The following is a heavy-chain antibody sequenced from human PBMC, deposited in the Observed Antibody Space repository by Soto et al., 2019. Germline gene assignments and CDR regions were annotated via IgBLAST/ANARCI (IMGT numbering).Heavy chain of an antibody. CDR2: INAGNGNT. D-gene: IGHD3-22*01. V-gene: IGHV1-3*01. Sequence: GASVKVSCKASGYTFTSYAMHWVRQAPGQRLEWMGWINAGNGNTKYSQKFQGRVTITRDTSASTAYMELSSLRSEDTAVYYCARDLYDSSGYYSNFDYWGQGTLVTVSS. CDR1: GYTFTSYA. CDR3: ARDLYDSSGYYSNFDY. J-gene: IGHJ4*02.